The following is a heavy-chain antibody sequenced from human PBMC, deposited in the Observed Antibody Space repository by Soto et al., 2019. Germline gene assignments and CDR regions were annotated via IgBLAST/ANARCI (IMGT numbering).Heavy chain of an antibody. J-gene: IGHJ3*02. V-gene: IGHV1-2*04. D-gene: IGHD2-21*02. Sequence: ASVKVSGNASGYTFTGYYMHWVRQAPGQGLEWMGWINPNSGGTNYAQKFQGWVTMNRDTSIRTAYMELSRLRSDDTAVYYCAREVVVTAIGSAFDIWGQGTMVTVSS. CDR1: GYTFTGYY. CDR2: INPNSGGT. CDR3: AREVVVTAIGSAFDI.